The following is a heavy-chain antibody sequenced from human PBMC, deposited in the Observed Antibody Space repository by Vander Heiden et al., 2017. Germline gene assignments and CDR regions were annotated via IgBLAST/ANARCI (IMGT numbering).Heavy chain of an antibody. CDR2: INHSGST. CDR1: GGSFSGYY. D-gene: IGHD4-17*01. Sequence: QVQLQQWRAGLLKPSEPLSLTCAVYGGSFSGYYCSWIRQPPGKGLEWIGEINHSGSTNYNPSLKSRVTISVDTSKNQFSLKLSSVTAADTAVYYCARARSTTVTKHWYFDLWGRGTLVTVSS. J-gene: IGHJ2*01. CDR3: ARARSTTVTKHWYFDL. V-gene: IGHV4-34*01.